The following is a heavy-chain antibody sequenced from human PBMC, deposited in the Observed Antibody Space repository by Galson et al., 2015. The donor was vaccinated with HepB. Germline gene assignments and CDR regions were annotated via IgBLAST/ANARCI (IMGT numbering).Heavy chain of an antibody. CDR2: IYHSGST. J-gene: IGHJ6*02. D-gene: IGHD2-2*01. V-gene: IGHV4-38-2*02. CDR3: ARVGIVVVPAAIPRLYGMDV. CDR1: GYSISSGYY. Sequence: TCTVSGYSISSGYYWGWIRQPPGKGLEWIGSIYHSGSTYYNPSLKSRVTISVDTSKNQFSLKLSSVTAADTAVYYCARVGIVVVPAAIPRLYGMDVWGQGTTVTVSS.